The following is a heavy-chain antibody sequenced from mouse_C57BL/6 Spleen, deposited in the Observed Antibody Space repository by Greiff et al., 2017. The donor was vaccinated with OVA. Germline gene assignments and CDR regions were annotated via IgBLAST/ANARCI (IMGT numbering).Heavy chain of an antibody. J-gene: IGHJ4*01. Sequence: EVHLVESGGGFVKPGGSLKLSCAASGFTFSDYGMHWVRQAPEKGLEWVAYISSGSSTIYYADTVKGRFTISRDNAKNTLFLQMTSLRAEDTAMYYCARRGGWLLLYYYAMDYWGRGTSVTVSS. V-gene: IGHV5-17*01. D-gene: IGHD2-3*01. CDR3: ARRGGWLLLYYYAMDY. CDR2: ISSGSSTI. CDR1: GFTFSDYG.